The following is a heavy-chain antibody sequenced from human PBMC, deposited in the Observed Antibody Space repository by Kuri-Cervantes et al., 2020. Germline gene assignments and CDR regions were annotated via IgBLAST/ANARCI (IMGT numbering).Heavy chain of an antibody. Sequence: GGSLRLSCAASGFIVSNNYMSWVRQAPGKGLEWVSSISSSSSYIYYADSVKGRFTISRDNAKNSLYLQMNSLRAEDTAVYYCARDVTMLFDYWGQGTLVTVSS. D-gene: IGHD2-2*01. CDR1: GFIVSNNY. CDR2: ISSSSSYI. V-gene: IGHV3-21*01. J-gene: IGHJ4*02. CDR3: ARDVTMLFDY.